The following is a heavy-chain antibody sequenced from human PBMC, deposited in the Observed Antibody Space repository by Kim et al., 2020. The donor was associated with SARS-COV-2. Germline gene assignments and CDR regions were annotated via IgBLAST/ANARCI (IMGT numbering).Heavy chain of an antibody. D-gene: IGHD3-10*01. CDR3: AKGRNYFGSGSFPVAFD. J-gene: IGHJ3*02. CDR2: MSYDGNNK. Sequence: GGSLRLSCAASGFTFSSYAMHWVRQAPGKGLEWVAVMSYDGNNKYYVDSVKGRFTISRDNSKNTLYLQMNSLRAEDTAVYICAKGRNYFGSGSFPVAFD. CDR1: GFTFSSYA. V-gene: IGHV3-30*04.